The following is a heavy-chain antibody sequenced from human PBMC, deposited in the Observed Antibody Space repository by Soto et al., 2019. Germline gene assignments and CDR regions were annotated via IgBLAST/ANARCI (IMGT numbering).Heavy chain of an antibody. J-gene: IGHJ5*02. CDR3: ATRITVFGLLLPPFDP. V-gene: IGHV4-34*01. Sequence: SETLSLTCAVYGGSVNGYYWNWIRQPPGKGLEWIGEINHTGGTHYNPSLNSRVTMSVDTSQNQFSLRLSSVPAADTAIYSCATRITVFGLLLPPFDPWGEGRKVTVSS. CDR1: GGSVNGYY. CDR2: INHTGGT. D-gene: IGHD3-3*01.